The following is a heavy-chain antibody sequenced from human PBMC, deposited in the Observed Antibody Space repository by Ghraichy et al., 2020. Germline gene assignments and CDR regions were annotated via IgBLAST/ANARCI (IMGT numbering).Heavy chain of an antibody. Sequence: GSLRLSCTVSGGSVSSGSYYWSWIRQPPGKGLEWIGYIYYSGSTNYNPSLKSRVTISVDTSKNQFSLKLSSVTAADTAVYYCAEWVFDYWGQGTLVTVSS. CDR2: IYYSGST. J-gene: IGHJ4*02. D-gene: IGHD1-26*01. V-gene: IGHV4-61*01. CDR1: GGSVSSGSYY. CDR3: AEWVFDY.